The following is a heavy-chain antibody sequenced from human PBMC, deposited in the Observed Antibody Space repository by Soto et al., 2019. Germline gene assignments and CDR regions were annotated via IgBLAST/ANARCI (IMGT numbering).Heavy chain of an antibody. Sequence: SETLSLTCAVYGGSFSGYYWSWIRQPPGKGLEWIGEINHSGSTNYNPSLKSRVTISVDTSKNQFSLKLSSVTAADTAVYYCARGGGYCSSTSCSSFYYYYGMDVWGQGTTVT. V-gene: IGHV4-34*01. CDR2: INHSGST. J-gene: IGHJ6*02. CDR3: ARGGGYCSSTSCSSFYYYYGMDV. CDR1: GGSFSGYY. D-gene: IGHD2-2*01.